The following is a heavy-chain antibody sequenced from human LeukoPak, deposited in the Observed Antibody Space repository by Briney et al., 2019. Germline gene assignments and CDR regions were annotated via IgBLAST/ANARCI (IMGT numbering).Heavy chain of an antibody. Sequence: GGSLRLSCAVSRFAFSNYGMSWVRQAPGKGLEWVSAISGSGGSTYYADSVKGRFTISRDNSENTLYLQVNSLRAEDTALYYCAKDRRYNRGQYDTSDSSRRGLYYGMDVWGQGTTVTVSS. V-gene: IGHV3-23*01. D-gene: IGHD5-24*01. CDR3: AKDRRYNRGQYDTSDSSRRGLYYGMDV. CDR2: ISGSGGST. J-gene: IGHJ6*02. CDR1: RFAFSNYG.